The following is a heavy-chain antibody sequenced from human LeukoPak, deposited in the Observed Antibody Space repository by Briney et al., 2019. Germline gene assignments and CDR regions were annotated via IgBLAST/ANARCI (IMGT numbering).Heavy chain of an antibody. J-gene: IGHJ6*03. CDR2: INPNSGGT. CDR3: ARGFSGSYYGSGSYYNPPYYYYMDV. Sequence: EASVKVSCKASGYTFTGYYMHWVRQAPGQGLEWMGWINPNSGGTNYAQKFQGRVTMTRDTSISTAYMELSRLRSDDTAVYYCARGFSGSYYGSGSYYNPPYYYYMDVWQRDHGHRLL. V-gene: IGHV1-2*02. D-gene: IGHD3-10*01. CDR1: GYTFTGYY.